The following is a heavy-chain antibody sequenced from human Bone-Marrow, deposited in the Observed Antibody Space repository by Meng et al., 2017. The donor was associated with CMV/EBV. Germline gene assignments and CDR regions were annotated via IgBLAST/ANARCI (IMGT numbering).Heavy chain of an antibody. CDR3: ASDAPDRPYYYDSSGYDY. Sequence: KISCKASGGTFSSYAISWVRQAPGQGLEWMGGIIPILGIANYAQKFQGRVTITADKSTSTAYMELSSLRSEDTAVYYCASDAPDRPYYYDSSGYDYWGQGTLVTVSS. V-gene: IGHV1-69*10. D-gene: IGHD3-22*01. CDR1: GGTFSSYA. CDR2: IIPILGIA. J-gene: IGHJ4*02.